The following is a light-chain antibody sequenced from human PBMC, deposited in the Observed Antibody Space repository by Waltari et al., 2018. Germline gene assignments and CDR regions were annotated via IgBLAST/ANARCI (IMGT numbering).Light chain of an antibody. Sequence: QSALTQPRSVSGSPGQSVTISCTGTSSDVGTYNYVSWFQHHPGNAPKLIIYDVSKWPSGVPDRFSGSKSGNTASLTISGLQAEDEADYYCCSYVGSYTLVFGGGTKL. V-gene: IGLV2-11*01. CDR3: CSYVGSYTLV. CDR1: SSDVGTYNY. CDR2: DVS. J-gene: IGLJ2*01.